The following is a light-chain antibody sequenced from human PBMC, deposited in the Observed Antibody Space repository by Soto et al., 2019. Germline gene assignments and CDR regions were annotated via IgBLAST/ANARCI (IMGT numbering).Light chain of an antibody. CDR1: QTVSNY. J-gene: IGKJ5*01. CDR3: QQRSDCPQ. CDR2: DAS. V-gene: IGKV3-11*01. Sequence: DIVLSQSPATLSLSPGERATLSCRASQTVSNYLAWYQQKPGQAPRLLIYDASKRATGTPARFSGSGSGTDFTLTISSLEPEDVAVYYCQQRSDCPQFGQGTRLDIK.